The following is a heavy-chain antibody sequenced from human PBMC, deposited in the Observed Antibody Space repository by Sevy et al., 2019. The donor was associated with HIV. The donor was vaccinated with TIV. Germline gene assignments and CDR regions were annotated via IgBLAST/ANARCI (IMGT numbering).Heavy chain of an antibody. CDR2: MNPNSGNT. Sequence: ASVKVSCKASGYTFTSYDINWVRQATGQGLEWMGWMNPNSGNTGYAQKFQGRVTMTRNTSISTAYMELSSLRSEDTAVYYCARGLLHCSSTSCYDVEYYFDYWGQGTLVTVSS. D-gene: IGHD2-2*01. CDR3: ARGLLHCSSTSCYDVEYYFDY. CDR1: GYTFTSYD. J-gene: IGHJ4*02. V-gene: IGHV1-8*01.